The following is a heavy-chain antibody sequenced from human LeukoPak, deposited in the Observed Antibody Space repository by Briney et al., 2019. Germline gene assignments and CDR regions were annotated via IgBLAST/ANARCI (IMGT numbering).Heavy chain of an antibody. CDR3: ARDGLGGAPAFGY. CDR1: GFTFSSYA. CDR2: IYYSGST. J-gene: IGHJ4*02. V-gene: IGHV4-30-4*08. Sequence: LRLSCAASGFTFSSYAMSWVRQPPGKGLEWIGYIYYSGSTYYNPSLKSRVTISIDTSKNQFSLKLSSVTAADTAVYYCARDGLGGAPAFGYWGQGTLVTVSS. D-gene: IGHD1-26*01.